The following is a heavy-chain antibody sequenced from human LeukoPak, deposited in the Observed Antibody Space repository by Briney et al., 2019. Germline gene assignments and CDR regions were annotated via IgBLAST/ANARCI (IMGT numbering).Heavy chain of an antibody. CDR3: ATADSVPAGDYHYWYMDV. Sequence: ASVKVSCKASGFTLIDYIHWVRQDPRQGLQWMGWINPNSGDTEYAQKFQGRVTMTRDTSIRTVYTELSSLSSDDTAVYYCATADSVPAGDYHYWYMDVWGKGTTVTVSS. CDR1: GFTLIDY. V-gene: IGHV1-2*02. D-gene: IGHD2-2*01. J-gene: IGHJ6*03. CDR2: INPNSGDT.